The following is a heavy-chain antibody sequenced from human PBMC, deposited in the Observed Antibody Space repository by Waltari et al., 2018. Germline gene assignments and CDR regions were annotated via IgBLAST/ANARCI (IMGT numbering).Heavy chain of an antibody. J-gene: IGHJ4*02. D-gene: IGHD1-26*01. CDR2: LHYTGDT. CDR3: GSSGNLGLIDF. V-gene: IGHV4-59*01. Sequence: QVQPLESGPGLVKPSETLSLTCFVGDGSINSFPWAWMRPPPGEGLEWIGSLHYTGDTMYNASLKSRVTISLDRSKRHLSLKLQSVTAADTALYYCGSSGNLGLIDFWGQGTLVAVSS. CDR1: DGSINSFP.